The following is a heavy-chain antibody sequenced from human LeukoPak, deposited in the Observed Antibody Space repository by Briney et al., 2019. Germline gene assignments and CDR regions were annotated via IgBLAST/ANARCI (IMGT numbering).Heavy chain of an antibody. CDR3: ARRSYSRTNDY. V-gene: IGHV3-23*01. J-gene: IGHJ4*02. CDR1: GFTFSSYA. CDR2: ISGSGGST. Sequence: GGSLRLSCAASGFTFSSYAMSWVRQAPGKGLEWVSAISGSGGSTYYADSVKGRFTISRDNAKNSLYLQMNSLRAEDTAVYYCARRSYSRTNDYWGQGTLVTVSS. D-gene: IGHD6-13*01.